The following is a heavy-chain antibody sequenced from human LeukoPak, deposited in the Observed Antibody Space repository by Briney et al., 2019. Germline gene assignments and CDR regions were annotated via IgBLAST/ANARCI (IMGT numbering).Heavy chain of an antibody. V-gene: IGHV4-59*01. CDR2: IHYSGRA. Sequence: SETLSLTCTVSGDSISGSYWTWVRQPPGQGLEWIGQIHYSGRADYNPSLKRRITISVDTSKNQMSLTRTSVTAADTAIYYCVKFGVDYDMGVWGQGTTVTVSS. D-gene: IGHD3-16*01. J-gene: IGHJ6*02. CDR3: VKFGVDYDMGV. CDR1: GDSISGSY.